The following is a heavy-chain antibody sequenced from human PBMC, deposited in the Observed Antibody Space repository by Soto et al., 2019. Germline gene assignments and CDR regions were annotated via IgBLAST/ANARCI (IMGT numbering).Heavy chain of an antibody. J-gene: IGHJ4*02. Sequence: EVQLLESGGGVVQPGGSLRLSGAASGFTFSTYAMIWVRQAPGKGLEWVSVITGSGGSTYYADSVKGRFTISTDTSKNSLFLQMTSPRDEDTAVYYCAKDPYGYYGGIDYWGQGTLVTVSS. CDR3: AKDPYGYYGGIDY. CDR1: GFTFSTYA. V-gene: IGHV3-23*01. D-gene: IGHD4-17*01. CDR2: ITGSGGST.